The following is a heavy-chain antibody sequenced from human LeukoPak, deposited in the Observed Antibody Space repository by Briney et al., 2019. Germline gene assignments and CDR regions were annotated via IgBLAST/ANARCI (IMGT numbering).Heavy chain of an antibody. CDR2: ISYDGSNK. CDR3: ARAAACTDALDY. D-gene: IGHD6-13*01. CDR1: GFTFSSYA. Sequence: PGGSLRLSCAASGFTFSSYAMHWVRQAPGKGMEWVAVISYDGSNKYYADSVKGRFTISRDNSKNTLYLQMNSLRAEDTAVYYCARAAACTDALDYWGQGTLVTVSS. V-gene: IGHV3-30-3*01. J-gene: IGHJ4*02.